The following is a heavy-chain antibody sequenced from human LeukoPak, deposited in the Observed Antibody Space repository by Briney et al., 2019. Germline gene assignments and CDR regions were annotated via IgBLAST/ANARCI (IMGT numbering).Heavy chain of an antibody. CDR1: GFTFNTYP. V-gene: IGHV3-74*01. Sequence: GGSLRLSCTASGFTFNTYPMHWVRQAPGKGLVWVSRVYSDGSDSRHADSVKGRFTISRDNAKNTLYMQMNSLRVEDTAVYYCTRGANWSFYYWGRGTVVTVSS. J-gene: IGHJ4*02. CDR2: VYSDGSDS. CDR3: TRGANWSFYY. D-gene: IGHD1-1*01.